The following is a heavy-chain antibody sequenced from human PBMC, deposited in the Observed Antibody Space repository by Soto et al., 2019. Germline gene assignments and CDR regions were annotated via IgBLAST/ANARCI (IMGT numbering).Heavy chain of an antibody. V-gene: IGHV3-23*01. J-gene: IGHJ4*02. CDR2: ISGSGGST. CDR3: AKLGLAVARYYFDY. D-gene: IGHD6-19*01. Sequence: AGCMRLSCAASGVTFSSYAMSGVRPATGKGLEWVSAISGSGGSTYYADSVKGRFTISRDNSKNTLYLQMNSLRAEDTAVYYCAKLGLAVARYYFDYWGQGTLVTVSS. CDR1: GVTFSSYA.